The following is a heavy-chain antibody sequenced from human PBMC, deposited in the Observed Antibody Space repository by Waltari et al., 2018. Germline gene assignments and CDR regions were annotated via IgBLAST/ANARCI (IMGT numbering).Heavy chain of an antibody. CDR2: VDHEHGET. CDR3: ATPFSSSSHTPDY. CDR1: GYTFTDYY. J-gene: IGHJ4*02. Sequence: VQLVQSGAEVKKPGATVKISCTACGYTFTDYYMHWVKQAPGKGLEWMGRVDHEHGETIYAEKFQGRVTITADTFTDTAYMELSSLRSEDTAVYYCATPFSSSSHTPDYCGQGTLVTVAS. V-gene: IGHV1-69-2*01. D-gene: IGHD6-6*01.